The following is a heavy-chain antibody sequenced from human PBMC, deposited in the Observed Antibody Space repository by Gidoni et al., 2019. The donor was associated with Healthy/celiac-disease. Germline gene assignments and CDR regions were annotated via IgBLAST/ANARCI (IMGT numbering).Heavy chain of an antibody. CDR1: GVPFSNYY. V-gene: IGHV3-11*01. J-gene: IGHJ4*02. CDR2: ISSSGRTI. Sequence: QVQPVDSGGGLVKPGGCLRLSCAASGVPFSNYYMSWIRQAPGQGLEWVSYISSSGRTIYYADSVKGRFTIARDNAKNSLHLQMNSLRAEDTAVYYCAREGTYDSSGYYLSDYWGQGTLVTVSS. D-gene: IGHD3-22*01. CDR3: AREGTYDSSGYYLSDY.